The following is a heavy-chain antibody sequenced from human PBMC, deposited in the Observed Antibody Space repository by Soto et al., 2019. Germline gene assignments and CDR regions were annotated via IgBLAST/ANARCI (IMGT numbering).Heavy chain of an antibody. Sequence: QVQLVQSGAEVKKPGASVKVSCKASGYAFTTYDINWVRQANGQGLEWMGWMNPNNGNTVYAQKFPGRVTNTRNTSVRTAYMELTSLTSADTAVFYCARGTGRRTQPDYWGQGTLVSVSS. V-gene: IGHV1-8*01. D-gene: IGHD5-18*01. J-gene: IGHJ4*02. CDR3: ARGTGRRTQPDY. CDR2: MNPNNGNT. CDR1: GYAFTTYD.